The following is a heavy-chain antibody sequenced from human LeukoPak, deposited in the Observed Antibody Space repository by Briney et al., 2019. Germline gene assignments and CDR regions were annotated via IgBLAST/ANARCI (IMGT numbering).Heavy chain of an antibody. CDR1: KFTFSSYS. CDR3: ARDIVGATAY. CDR2: ISSSSSYI. Sequence: VGSLTGYSAASKFTFSSYSIDLVGQGPGKRQKWVSSISSSSSYIYYADSVKGRFTISRDNAKNSLYLQMNSLRAEDTAVYYCARDIVGATAYWGQGTLVTVSS. D-gene: IGHD1-26*01. J-gene: IGHJ4*02. V-gene: IGHV3-21*01.